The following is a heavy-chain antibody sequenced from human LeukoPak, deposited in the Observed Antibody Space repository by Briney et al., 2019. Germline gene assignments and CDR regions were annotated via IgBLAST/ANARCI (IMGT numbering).Heavy chain of an antibody. CDR2: ISGSGEST. V-gene: IGHV3-23*01. CDR1: GFTFNNYA. Sequence: PGGSLRLSCAASGFTFNNYAMSWVRQAPGKGLEWVSGISGSGESTYYADSVKGRFTISRDNSKSMLFLQMNSLRAEDTAVYYCAKGSSLNWFDPWGQGTLVTVSS. CDR3: AKGSSLNWFDP. J-gene: IGHJ5*02. D-gene: IGHD2-15*01.